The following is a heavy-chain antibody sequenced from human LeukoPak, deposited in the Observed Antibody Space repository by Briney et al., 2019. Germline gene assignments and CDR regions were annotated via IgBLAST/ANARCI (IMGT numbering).Heavy chain of an antibody. CDR3: ARAESSYAYYYYYMDV. CDR1: GFTFSSYE. Sequence: GGSLRLSCAASGFTFSSYEMNWVRQAPGKGLEWVSYISSSGSTIYYADSVKGRFTISRDNAKNSLYLQMNSLRAEDTAVYYCARAESSYAYYYYYMDVWGKGTTVTISS. V-gene: IGHV3-48*03. J-gene: IGHJ6*03. D-gene: IGHD2-2*01. CDR2: ISSSGSTI.